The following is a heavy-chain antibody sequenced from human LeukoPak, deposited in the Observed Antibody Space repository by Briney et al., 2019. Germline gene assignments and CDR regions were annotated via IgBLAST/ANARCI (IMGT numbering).Heavy chain of an antibody. CDR1: GSIFGHYV. D-gene: IGHD2-21*01. CDR2: IHNGGGET. CDR3: VKDTVSRCGH. Sequence: PGGSLRLSCAASGSIFGHYVMSWVRQAPGKGLEWVSSIHNGGGETYYADAVKGRFTISRDNSKNVVYLQMSSLTAEDTALYFCVKDTVSRCGHWGLGAQVTVSS. J-gene: IGHJ4*02. V-gene: IGHV3-23*01.